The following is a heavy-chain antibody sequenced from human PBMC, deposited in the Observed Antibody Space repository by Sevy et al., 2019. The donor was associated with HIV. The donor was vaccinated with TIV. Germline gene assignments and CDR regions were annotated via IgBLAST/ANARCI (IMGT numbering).Heavy chain of an antibody. D-gene: IGHD1-26*01. Sequence: GGSLRLSCAASGFTVSSNYMSWVRQAPGKGLEWVSVIYSGGSTYYADSVKGRFTISRDNSKNTLYLQMNSLRAEDTAVDYCAKQGSIVASQSYYYGMDVWGQGTLVTVSS. CDR2: IYSGGST. CDR3: AKQGSIVASQSYYYGMDV. CDR1: GFTVSSNY. V-gene: IGHV3-53*01. J-gene: IGHJ6*02.